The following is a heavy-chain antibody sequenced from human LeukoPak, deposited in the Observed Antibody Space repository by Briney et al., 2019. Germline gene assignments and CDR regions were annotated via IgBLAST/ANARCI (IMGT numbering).Heavy chain of an antibody. J-gene: IGHJ5*02. Sequence: LETLSLTCAVYGGSFSGYYWSWIRQPPGKGLEWIGEINHSGSTNYNPSLKSRVTISVDTSKNQFSLKLSSVTAADTAVYYCARRPLVVPAAMWWFDPWGQGTLVTVSS. V-gene: IGHV4-34*01. CDR2: INHSGST. CDR3: ARRPLVVPAAMWWFDP. D-gene: IGHD2-2*01. CDR1: GGSFSGYY.